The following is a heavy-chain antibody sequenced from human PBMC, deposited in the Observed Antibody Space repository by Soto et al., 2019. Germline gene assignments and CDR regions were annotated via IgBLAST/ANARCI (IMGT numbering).Heavy chain of an antibody. CDR2: ISAYNGNT. V-gene: IGHV1-18*01. CDR3: ARDLVPAVAGGIGYYYYYGMDV. D-gene: IGHD6-19*01. J-gene: IGHJ6*02. Sequence: ASVKVSCKASGYTFTSYGISWVRQAPGQGLEWMGWISAYNGNTNYAQKLQGRVTMTTDTSTSTAYMELRSLRSDDTAVYYCARDLVPAVAGGIGYYYYYGMDVWGQGTTVTVSS. CDR1: GYTFTSYG.